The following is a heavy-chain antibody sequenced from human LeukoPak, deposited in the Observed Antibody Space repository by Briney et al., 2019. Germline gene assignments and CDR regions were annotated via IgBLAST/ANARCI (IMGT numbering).Heavy chain of an antibody. V-gene: IGHV1-18*01. Sequence: GASVKVSCKASGYTSTSYGISWVRQAPGQGLEWMGWISAYNGNTNYAQKLQGRVTMTTDTSTSTAYMELRSLRSDDTAVYYCARDQGIAAPTDWFDPWGQGTLVTVSS. J-gene: IGHJ5*02. CDR3: ARDQGIAAPTDWFDP. CDR1: GYTSTSYG. D-gene: IGHD6-13*01. CDR2: ISAYNGNT.